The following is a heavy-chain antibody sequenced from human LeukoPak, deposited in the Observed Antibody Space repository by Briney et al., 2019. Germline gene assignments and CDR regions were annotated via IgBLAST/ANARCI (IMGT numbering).Heavy chain of an antibody. Sequence: GGSLRLSCAASGFTFSNYAMNWVRQAPGKGLEWVSVINSSGGSTYYADSVKGRFTISRDYSKNTLYLQMNSLRAEDTAVYYCAKDRYYYDSSGYYDFDYWGQGTLVTVSS. V-gene: IGHV3-23*01. D-gene: IGHD3-22*01. CDR3: AKDRYYYDSSGYYDFDY. CDR2: INSSGGST. CDR1: GFTFSNYA. J-gene: IGHJ4*02.